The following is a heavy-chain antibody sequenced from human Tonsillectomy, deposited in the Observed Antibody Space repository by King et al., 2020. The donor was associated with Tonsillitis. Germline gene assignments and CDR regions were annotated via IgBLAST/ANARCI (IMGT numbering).Heavy chain of an antibody. J-gene: IGHJ4*02. CDR2: IYLGDSDT. Sequence: VQLVESGAEVKKPGESLKISCKGSGYSFTSYWIGWVRQMPGKGLEWMGIIYLGDSDTRYSPSFQGQVTISAAKSISTAYLQWSSLKASDTAMYYCARLGPYLGATRPFDYWGQGTLVTVSS. D-gene: IGHD1-26*01. CDR1: GYSFTSYW. CDR3: ARLGPYLGATRPFDY. V-gene: IGHV5-51*01.